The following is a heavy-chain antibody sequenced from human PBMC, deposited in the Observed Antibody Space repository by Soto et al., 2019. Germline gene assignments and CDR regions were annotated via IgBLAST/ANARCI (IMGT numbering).Heavy chain of an antibody. J-gene: IGHJ4*02. CDR2: VIPLFNTP. Sequence: QVQLVQSGAEVKRPGSSVRVSCKASEDTFDSYAISWVRQAPGQGLDWMGGVIPLFNTPNYAKKFQGRVTITADESTRTAYMALSRLRSEDTSMYYCAAESAYGGNPLAFLYWGQGTLVTVSA. CDR1: EDTFDSYA. V-gene: IGHV1-69*01. CDR3: AAESAYGGNPLAFLY. D-gene: IGHD1-26*01.